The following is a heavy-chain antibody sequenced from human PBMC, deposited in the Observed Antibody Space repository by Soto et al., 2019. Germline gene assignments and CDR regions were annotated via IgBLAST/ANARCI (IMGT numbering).Heavy chain of an antibody. Sequence: GGSLKISCKGSGYSFTSYWIGWVRQMPVKVLEWMGIIYPGDSDTIYSPSFQVQVTISADKSISTAYLQWSSLKASDPAMYYCAREKEEQLRHFDYWGQGTLVTVSS. CDR3: AREKEEQLRHFDY. D-gene: IGHD6-6*01. CDR1: GYSFTSYW. CDR2: IYPGDSDT. V-gene: IGHV5-51*01. J-gene: IGHJ4*02.